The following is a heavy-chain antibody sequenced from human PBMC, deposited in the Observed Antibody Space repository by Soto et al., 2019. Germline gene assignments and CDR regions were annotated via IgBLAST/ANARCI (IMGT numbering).Heavy chain of an antibody. CDR2: INTDGSST. J-gene: IGHJ5*02. Sequence: EVQLVESGGGLVQPGGSLRLSCVASEFTFSSNWMHWVRQAPGKGLVWVSRINTDGSSTSYADSVKGRFTISRDNAKNTQYLKMNSLRAEDTAVYHCGGDAQGALDPWGQGTLVTVSS. CDR3: GGDAQGALDP. CDR1: EFTFSSNW. V-gene: IGHV3-74*01.